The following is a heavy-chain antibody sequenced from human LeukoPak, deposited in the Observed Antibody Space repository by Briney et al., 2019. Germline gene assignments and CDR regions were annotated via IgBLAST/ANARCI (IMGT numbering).Heavy chain of an antibody. Sequence: TSVKVSCKASGGTFSSYAISWVRQAPGQGLEWMGGIIPIFGTANYAQEFQGRVTITADESTSTAYMELSSLRSEDTAVYHCVRVEVEMATIAYYYGMDVWGQGTTVTVSS. J-gene: IGHJ6*02. V-gene: IGHV1-69*13. D-gene: IGHD5-24*01. CDR3: VRVEVEMATIAYYYGMDV. CDR2: IIPIFGTA. CDR1: GGTFSSYA.